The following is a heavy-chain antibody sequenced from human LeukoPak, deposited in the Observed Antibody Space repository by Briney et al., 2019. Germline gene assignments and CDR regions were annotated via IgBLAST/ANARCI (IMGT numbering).Heavy chain of an antibody. D-gene: IGHD1-26*01. V-gene: IGHV3-23*01. J-gene: IGHJ6*02. Sequence: GGSLRLSCAASGFTFSSYAMSWVRQAPGKGLEWVSAISGSGGSTHYADSVKGRFTISRDNSKNTLYLQMNSLRAEDTAVYYCAKGSGSFYYGMDVWGQGTTVTVSS. CDR1: GFTFSSYA. CDR2: ISGSGGST. CDR3: AKGSGSFYYGMDV.